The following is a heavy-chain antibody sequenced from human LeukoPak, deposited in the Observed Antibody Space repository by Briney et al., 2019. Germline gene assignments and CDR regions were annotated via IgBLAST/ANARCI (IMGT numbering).Heavy chain of an antibody. J-gene: IGHJ4*02. V-gene: IGHV3-21*01. D-gene: IGHD3-10*01. CDR2: INSGSSHI. CDR3: ARDLLLYFGEVTMAFDY. Sequence: GGSLRLSCAVSGFTFSSYSMNWVRQAPGKGLEWVSSINSGSSHIYYADSVKGRFTISRDNAKNSLYLQMNSLRAEDTAVYYCARDLLLYFGEVTMAFDYWGLGTLVTVSS. CDR1: GFTFSSYS.